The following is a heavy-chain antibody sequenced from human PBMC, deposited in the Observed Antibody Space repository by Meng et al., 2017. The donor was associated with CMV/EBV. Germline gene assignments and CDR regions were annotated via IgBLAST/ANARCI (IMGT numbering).Heavy chain of an antibody. Sequence: GESLKISCAASGFTFSSYEMNWVRQAPGKGLEWVSYISSSGSTIYYADSVKGRFTISRDNAKNSLYLQMNSLRAEDTAVYCCASSGDHDAFDIWGQGTMVTVSS. CDR3: ASSGDHDAFDI. CDR2: ISSSGSTI. D-gene: IGHD7-27*01. CDR1: GFTFSSYE. V-gene: IGHV3-48*03. J-gene: IGHJ3*02.